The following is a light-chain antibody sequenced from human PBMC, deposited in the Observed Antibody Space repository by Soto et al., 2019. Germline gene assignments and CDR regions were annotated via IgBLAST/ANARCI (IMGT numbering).Light chain of an antibody. CDR2: EGS. CDR3: CSYGAGSTFV. Sequence: QPALTQPASVSGSPGQSITISCTRTSSDVGSYNLVSWYQKHPDKAPKLLIYEGSKRPSGVSSRFSGSKSGNTASLTISGLQTEDEADYYCCSYGAGSTFVFGTGTKVTVL. J-gene: IGLJ1*01. V-gene: IGLV2-23*03. CDR1: SSDVGSYNL.